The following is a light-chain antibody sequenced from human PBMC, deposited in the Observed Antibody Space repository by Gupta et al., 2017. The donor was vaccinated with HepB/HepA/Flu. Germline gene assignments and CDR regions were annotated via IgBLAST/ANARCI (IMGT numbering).Light chain of an antibody. J-gene: IGKJ5*01. CDR2: WAS. Sequence: DIVMTQSPDSLAVSLGERATINCKSSQNIFYSSNNKNYLAWYQQKPGQPPKLIIYWASNREYGVTDRFSGSGYGKDFTLTSSGRQDEDVAVYYGHQDYSTNTFGQGTQMDIK. V-gene: IGKV4-1*01. CDR3: HQDYSTNT. CDR1: QNIFYSSNNKNY.